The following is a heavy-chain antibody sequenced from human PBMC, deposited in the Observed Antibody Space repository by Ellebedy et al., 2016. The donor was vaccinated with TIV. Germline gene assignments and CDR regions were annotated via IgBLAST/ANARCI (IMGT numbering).Heavy chain of an antibody. Sequence: SGPTLVKPTETLTLPCTVSGFSLNNIIMGVSWFRQPPGKALEWLANIFSQDEKSYKTSLKSRLTISRDTAKSQVILTMTDLDPLDTATYYCARALRYCGGDCSYKFDYWGQGTLVPVSS. D-gene: IGHD2-21*02. V-gene: IGHV2-26*01. CDR2: IFSQDEK. CDR3: ARALRYCGGDCSYKFDY. CDR1: GFSLNNIIMG. J-gene: IGHJ4*02.